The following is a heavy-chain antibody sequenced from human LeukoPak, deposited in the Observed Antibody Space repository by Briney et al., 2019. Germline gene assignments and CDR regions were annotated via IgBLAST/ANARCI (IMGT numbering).Heavy chain of an antibody. D-gene: IGHD6-19*01. V-gene: IGHV1-2*02. Sequence: ASVKVSCKASGYTFTGYYMHWVRQAPGQGLEWMGWINPNSGGTNYAQKFQGRVTMTRDTSISTAYMELSRLRSDDTAVYYCVVAGTTYYYYMDVWGKGTTVTVSS. CDR1: GYTFTGYY. J-gene: IGHJ6*03. CDR3: VVAGTTYYYYMDV. CDR2: INPNSGGT.